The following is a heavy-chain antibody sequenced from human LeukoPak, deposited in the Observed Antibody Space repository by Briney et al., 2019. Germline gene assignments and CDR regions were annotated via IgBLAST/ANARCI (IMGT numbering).Heavy chain of an antibody. D-gene: IGHD3-10*01. Sequence: GASVKVSCKASGYPFTSYDINWVRQATGQGLEWMGWMNPNSGNTGYAQKFQGRVTMTRNTSISTAYMELSSLRSEDTAVYYCARGGITMVRGAPKQFDPWGQGTLVTVSS. CDR3: ARGGITMVRGAPKQFDP. J-gene: IGHJ5*02. V-gene: IGHV1-8*01. CDR2: MNPNSGNT. CDR1: GYPFTSYD.